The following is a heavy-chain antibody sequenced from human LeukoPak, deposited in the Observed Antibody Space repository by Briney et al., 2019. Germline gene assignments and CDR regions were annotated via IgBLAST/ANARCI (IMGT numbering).Heavy chain of an antibody. Sequence: GGSLRLSCAASGFTFSNAWMSWARQAPGTGLEWVSSISSSSSYIYYADSVKGRFTISRDNAKNSLYLQMNSLRAEDTAVYYCARTFGDRTRADYWGQGTLVTVSS. CDR3: ARTFGDRTRADY. D-gene: IGHD3-10*01. CDR2: ISSSSSYI. J-gene: IGHJ4*02. V-gene: IGHV3-21*01. CDR1: GFTFSNAW.